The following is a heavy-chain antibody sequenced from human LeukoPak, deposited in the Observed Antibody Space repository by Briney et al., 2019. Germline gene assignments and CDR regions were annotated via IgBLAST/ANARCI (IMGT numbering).Heavy chain of an antibody. J-gene: IGHJ3*02. D-gene: IGHD6-13*01. CDR3: AKDIGPIALDAFDI. CDR2: IRYDGSNK. CDR1: GFTFSNYG. V-gene: IGHV3-30*02. Sequence: GGSLRLSCAASGFTFSNYGIHWVRQAPGKGLEWVAFIRYDGSNKYYADSVRGRFTISRDNSKNTLYLQMNSLRAEDTALFYCAKDIGPIALDAFDIWGQGTMVTVSS.